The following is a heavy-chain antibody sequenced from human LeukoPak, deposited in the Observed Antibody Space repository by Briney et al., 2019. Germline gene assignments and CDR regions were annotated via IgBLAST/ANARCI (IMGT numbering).Heavy chain of an antibody. CDR2: ISYDGSNK. Sequence: GGSLRLSCAASGFTFSSYGMHWVRQAPGKGLEWVAVISYDGSNKYYADSVKGRFTISRDNSKNTLYLQMNSLRAEDTAVYYCAKDSARHFYFDYWGQGTLVTVSS. V-gene: IGHV3-30*18. CDR3: AKDSARHFYFDY. J-gene: IGHJ4*02. D-gene: IGHD3-3*02. CDR1: GFTFSSYG.